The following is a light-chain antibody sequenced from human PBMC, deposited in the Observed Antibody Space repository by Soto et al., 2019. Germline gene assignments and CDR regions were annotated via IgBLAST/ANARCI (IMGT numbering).Light chain of an antibody. J-gene: IGKJ5*01. CDR1: QSVSSSY. CDR2: GAS. Sequence: EIVLTQSPGTLSLSPGERATLSCRASQSVSSSYLAWYQQKPGQAPRLLISGASSRATGIPDRFSGSGSGTDFTLTISRLEPEDLAIYYCQQYGNSPITFGQGTRLEIK. V-gene: IGKV3-20*01. CDR3: QQYGNSPIT.